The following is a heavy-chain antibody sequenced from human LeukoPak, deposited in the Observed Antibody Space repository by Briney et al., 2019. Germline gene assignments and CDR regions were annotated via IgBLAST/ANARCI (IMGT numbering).Heavy chain of an antibody. D-gene: IGHD4-17*01. V-gene: IGHV1-2*02. Sequence: ASVKVSCKASGYTFTGYYMHWVRQAPGQGLEWMGWINPNSGGTNYAQEFQGRVTMTRDTSISTAYMELSRLRSDDTAVYYCARGNGDYTAAAFDIWGQGTMVTVSS. CDR2: INPNSGGT. CDR1: GYTFTGYY. J-gene: IGHJ3*02. CDR3: ARGNGDYTAAAFDI.